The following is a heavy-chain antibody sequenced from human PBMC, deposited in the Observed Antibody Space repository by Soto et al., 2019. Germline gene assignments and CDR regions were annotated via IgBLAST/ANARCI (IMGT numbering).Heavy chain of an antibody. CDR2: INPNSGDT. Sequence: ASVKVSCKASGYSFTGYYMHWVRQAPGQGLEWMGWINPNSGDTKYAEKFQGRVTMTRDTSISTAYMEPTRLRSDDTAVYYCARVGYNGGWYAYWGQGALVTVSS. CDR3: ARVGYNGGWYAY. CDR1: GYSFTGYY. J-gene: IGHJ4*02. V-gene: IGHV1-2*02. D-gene: IGHD6-19*01.